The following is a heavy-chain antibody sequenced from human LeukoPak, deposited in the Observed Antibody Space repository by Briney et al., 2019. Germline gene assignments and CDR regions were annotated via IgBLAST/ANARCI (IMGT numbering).Heavy chain of an antibody. CDR1: GFTFDDYA. CDR2: ISWNSGSI. J-gene: IGHJ4*02. CDR3: AKALAPGLYSSSWYFDY. Sequence: PGGSLRLSCAASGFTFDDYAMHWVRQAPGKGLEWVSGISWNSGSIGYADSVKGRFTISRDNAKNSLYLQMNSLRAEDMALYYCAKALAPGLYSSSWYFDYWGQGTLVTVSS. V-gene: IGHV3-9*03. D-gene: IGHD6-13*01.